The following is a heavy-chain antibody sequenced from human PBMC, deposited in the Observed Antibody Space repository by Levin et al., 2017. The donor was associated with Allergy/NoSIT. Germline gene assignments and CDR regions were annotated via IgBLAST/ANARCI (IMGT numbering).Heavy chain of an antibody. CDR2: IYPGDSDT. Sequence: GESLKISCKGSGYSFTSYWIGWVRQMPGKGLEWMGIIYPGDSDTRYSPSFQGQVTISADKSISTAYLQWSSLKASDTAMYYCARSPKNSGSYWGIGFDYWGQGTLVTVSS. CDR1: GYSFTSYW. J-gene: IGHJ4*02. CDR3: ARSPKNSGSYWGIGFDY. D-gene: IGHD1-26*01. V-gene: IGHV5-51*01.